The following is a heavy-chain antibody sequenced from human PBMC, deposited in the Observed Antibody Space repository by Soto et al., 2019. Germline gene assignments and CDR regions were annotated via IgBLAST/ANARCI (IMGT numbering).Heavy chain of an antibody. CDR3: ARGPVMNYFDY. CDR2: IIPILGIA. D-gene: IGHD2-21*01. CDR1: GGTFSSYT. Sequence: SVKVSCKASGGTFSSYTISWVRQAPGQGLEWMGRIIPILGIANYAQKFQGRVTITADKSTSTAYMELSSLRSEDTAVYYCARGPVMNYFDYWGQGTLVTVSS. J-gene: IGHJ4*02. V-gene: IGHV1-69*02.